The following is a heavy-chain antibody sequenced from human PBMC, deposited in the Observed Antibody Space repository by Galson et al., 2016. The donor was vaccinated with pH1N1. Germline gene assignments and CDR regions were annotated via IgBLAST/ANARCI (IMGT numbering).Heavy chain of an antibody. CDR1: GYTFTSYD. CDR2: MNPNSGNT. D-gene: IGHD6-13*01. J-gene: IGHJ4*02. V-gene: IGHV1-8*02. Sequence: SVKVSCKASGYTFTSYDINWVRQATGQGLEWMGWMNPNSGNTGYAQKFQGRVTMTTDTSTSTAYMELRSLRSDDTAVYYCARDPWGSSSWYDYWGQGTLVTVSS. CDR3: ARDPWGSSSWYDY.